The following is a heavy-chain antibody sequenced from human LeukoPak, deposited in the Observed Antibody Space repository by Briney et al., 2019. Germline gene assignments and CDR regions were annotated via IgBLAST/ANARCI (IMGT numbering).Heavy chain of an antibody. CDR1: GYTFTSYG. CDR2: ISAYNGNT. Sequence: GASVTVSCKASGYTFTSYGISWVRQAPGQGLEWMGWISAYNGNTNYAQKLQGRVTMTTDTSTSTAYMELRSLRSDDTAVYYCARDLTAAGTKWFDPWGQGTLVTVSS. V-gene: IGHV1-18*01. CDR3: ARDLTAAGTKWFDP. J-gene: IGHJ5*02. D-gene: IGHD6-13*01.